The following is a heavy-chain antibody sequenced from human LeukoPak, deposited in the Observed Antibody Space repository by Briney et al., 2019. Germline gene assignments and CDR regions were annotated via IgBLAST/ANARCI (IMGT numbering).Heavy chain of an antibody. V-gene: IGHV3-23*01. D-gene: IGHD4-17*01. CDR3: AKDSDAVTTCLDS. Sequence: GGSLRLSCAASGFAFSSYAMSWVRQAPGKGLEWVSSISGSGGSTHYADSMKGRFTISRDNSKITLYLQMNSLRVENTAVYYCAKDSDAVTTCLDSWGQGTLVAVSS. CDR1: GFAFSSYA. CDR2: ISGSGGST. J-gene: IGHJ4*02.